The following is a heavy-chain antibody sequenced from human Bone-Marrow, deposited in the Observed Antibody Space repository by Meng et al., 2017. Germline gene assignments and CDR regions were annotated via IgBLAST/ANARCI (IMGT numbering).Heavy chain of an antibody. CDR2: ISGSGGST. V-gene: IGHV3-23*01. CDR3: AKSPSSEVVPATRWFDP. Sequence: GESLKISCAASGFTFSSYAMSWVRQAPGKGLEWVSAISGSGGSTYYADSVKGRFTISRDNSKNTLYLQMHSLRAEDTAIYYCAKSPSSEVVPATRWFDPWGQGTLVTVSS. J-gene: IGHJ5*02. CDR1: GFTFSSYA. D-gene: IGHD2-15*01.